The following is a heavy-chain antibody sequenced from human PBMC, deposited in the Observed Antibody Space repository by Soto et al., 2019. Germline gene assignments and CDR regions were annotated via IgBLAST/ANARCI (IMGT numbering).Heavy chain of an antibody. D-gene: IGHD2-2*01. J-gene: IGHJ4*02. V-gene: IGHV4-34*01. CDR3: ARVPAATEIDY. Sequence: SETLSLTCAVYGGSFSGYYWSWIRQPPGKGLEWIGEINHSGSTNHNPSLKSRVTISVDTSKNQFSLKLSSVTAADTAVYYCARVPAATEIDYWGQGTLVTVSS. CDR1: GGSFSGYY. CDR2: INHSGST.